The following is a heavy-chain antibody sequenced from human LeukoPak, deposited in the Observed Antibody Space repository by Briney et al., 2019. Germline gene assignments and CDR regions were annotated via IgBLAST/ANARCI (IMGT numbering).Heavy chain of an antibody. D-gene: IGHD2-2*01. J-gene: IGHJ4*02. V-gene: IGHV1-2*02. CDR3: ARHTSTYLDQ. Sequence: ASVKVSCKASGYTSTGHHLHWVRQAPGQGLEGMGWINPDSGGTRYAQKFQGRVTMTRDTSTSTAYMELSRLGSDDTAVYFCARHTSTYLDQWGQGALVTVSS. CDR2: INPDSGGT. CDR1: GYTSTGHH.